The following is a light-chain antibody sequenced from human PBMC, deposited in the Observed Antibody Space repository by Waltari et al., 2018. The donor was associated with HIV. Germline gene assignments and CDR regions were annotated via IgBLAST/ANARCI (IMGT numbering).Light chain of an antibody. CDR1: SSNIGTKT. Sequence: QSVLTQPPSASGTPGQRVTISCSGSSSNIGTKTVNWYQHLPGAAPKLLIYSTNQRPSGVPGRFSGSKSGTSASLAISGLQFEDEADYYCAAWDDSLKVVFGGGTKVTVL. CDR3: AAWDDSLKVV. J-gene: IGLJ2*01. V-gene: IGLV1-44*01. CDR2: STN.